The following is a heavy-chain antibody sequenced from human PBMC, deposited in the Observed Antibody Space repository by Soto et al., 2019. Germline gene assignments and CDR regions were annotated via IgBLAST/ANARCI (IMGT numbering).Heavy chain of an antibody. J-gene: IGHJ6*02. CDR1: CFIFSNYG. V-gene: IGHV3-33*01. CDR2: MRNDASNV. CDR3: ARQSSDILTDGVDV. Sequence: QVQLVESGGGVVHPGRSLRLSCTASCFIFSNYGMHWVRQAPGKGLAWVAVMRNDASNVHYGDSVEGRFTISRDNSKNTVSLQMNTLRAEATGGYYCARQSSDILTDGVDVGGQGTTVAVSS. D-gene: IGHD3-9*01.